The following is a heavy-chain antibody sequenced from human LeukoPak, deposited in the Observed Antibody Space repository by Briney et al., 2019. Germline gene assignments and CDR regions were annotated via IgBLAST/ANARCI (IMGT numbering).Heavy chain of an antibody. CDR3: ARELYPGIAAAQPLYYFDY. Sequence: SETLSLTCTVSGGSNSSYYWSWIRQPAGKGLEWIGRIYTSGSTNYNPSLKSRVTMSVDTSKNQFSLKLSSVTAADTAVYYCARELYPGIAAAQPLYYFDYWGQGTLVTVSS. V-gene: IGHV4-4*07. D-gene: IGHD6-13*01. CDR2: IYTSGST. J-gene: IGHJ4*02. CDR1: GGSNSSYY.